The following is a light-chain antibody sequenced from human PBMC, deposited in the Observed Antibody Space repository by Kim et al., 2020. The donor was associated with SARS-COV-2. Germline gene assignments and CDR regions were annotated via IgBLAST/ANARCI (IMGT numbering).Light chain of an antibody. CDR2: YDS. CDR3: QLWDSDGDHYV. J-gene: IGLJ1*01. V-gene: IGLV3-21*01. CDR1: NIGSKS. Sequence: SYVLSQPPSVSVAPGKTARITCGGSNIGSKSVHWYQQRAGQAPVLVIYYDSDRPSGIPERFSGSKSGNTATLTISRVEAGDEADYYCQLWDSDGDHYVFGTGTKVTVL.